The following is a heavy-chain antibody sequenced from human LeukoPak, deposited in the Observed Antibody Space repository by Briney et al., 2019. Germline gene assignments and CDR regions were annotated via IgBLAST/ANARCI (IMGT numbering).Heavy chain of an antibody. J-gene: IGHJ4*02. CDR1: GYTFTGYY. Sequence: ASVKVSCKASGYTFTGYYMHWVRQAPGQGLEWMGWMNPNSGNTGYAQKFQGRVTMTRNTSISTAYMELSSLRSEDTAVYYCARGVYYDFWSGYYLGYWGQGTLVTVSS. CDR3: ARGVYYDFWSGYYLGY. V-gene: IGHV1-8*02. D-gene: IGHD3-3*01. CDR2: MNPNSGNT.